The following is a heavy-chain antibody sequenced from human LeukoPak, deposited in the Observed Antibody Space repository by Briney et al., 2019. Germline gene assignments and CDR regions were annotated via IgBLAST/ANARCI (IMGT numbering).Heavy chain of an antibody. Sequence: GASVKVSCKASGHTFTGYYMHWVRQAPGQGLEWMGWINPNSGGTNYAQKFQGRVTMTRDTSISTAYMELSRLRSDDTAVYYCARVSSSVPTYFDYWGQGTLVTVSS. CDR2: INPNSGGT. J-gene: IGHJ4*02. V-gene: IGHV1-2*02. CDR1: GHTFTGYY. D-gene: IGHD6-13*01. CDR3: ARVSSSVPTYFDY.